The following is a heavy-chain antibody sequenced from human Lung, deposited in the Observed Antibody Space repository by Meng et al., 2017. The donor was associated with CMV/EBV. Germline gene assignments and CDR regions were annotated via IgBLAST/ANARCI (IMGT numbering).Heavy chain of an antibody. D-gene: IGHD2-2*01. Sequence: GELVQAGAEGKKTSPAVKLSCRASGYSFTTYAMHCGRQAPGQRLVWRGLINAGNGNTKYSEKFQSRVTITRDTAASTAYMELSSLRSEDTAVYYCARTGCSSSSCYDYWGQGTLVAVSS. CDR1: GYSFTTYA. CDR3: ARTGCSSSSCYDY. CDR2: INAGNGNT. J-gene: IGHJ4*02. V-gene: IGHV1-3*01.